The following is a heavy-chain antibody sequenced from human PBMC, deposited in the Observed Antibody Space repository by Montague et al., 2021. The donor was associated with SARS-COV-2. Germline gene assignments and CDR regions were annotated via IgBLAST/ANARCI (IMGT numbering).Heavy chain of an antibody. Sequence: SETLSLNCTVSGGSISSFYWSWFRQPPGKGLEWIGYISDSGSTNYNPSLTSRVTMSVDTSKNQFSLKVNSVTAADTAVYYCARHYSATLPAVYWGQGTLVTVSS. CDR3: ARHYSATLPAVY. CDR2: ISDSGST. D-gene: IGHD2-15*01. J-gene: IGHJ4*02. CDR1: GGSISSFY. V-gene: IGHV4-59*08.